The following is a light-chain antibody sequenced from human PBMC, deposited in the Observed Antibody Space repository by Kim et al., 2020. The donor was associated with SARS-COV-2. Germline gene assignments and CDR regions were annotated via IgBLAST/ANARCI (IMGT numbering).Light chain of an antibody. CDR3: QQYGSSLPLT. Sequence: PGERATLSCRASQSVSSSYLAWYQQKPGQAPRLLIYGASSRATGIPDRFSGSGSGTDFTLTISRLEPEDFAVYYCQQYGSSLPLTFGGGTKVEIK. CDR2: GAS. V-gene: IGKV3-20*01. J-gene: IGKJ4*01. CDR1: QSVSSSY.